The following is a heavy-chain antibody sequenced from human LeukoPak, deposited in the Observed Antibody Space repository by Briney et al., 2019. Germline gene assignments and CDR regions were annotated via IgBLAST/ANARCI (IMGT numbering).Heavy chain of an antibody. V-gene: IGHV3-23*01. J-gene: IGHJ4*02. Sequence: GGSLRLSCAASGFSFSSYAMSWVRQAPGKGLEWVSAITDSGGSTYHADSVKGRFTISRDNSKNTLYLQMNSLRAEDTAVYYCAKGKLAYCSGGSCYYFDYWGQGTLVTVSS. CDR1: GFSFSSYA. CDR3: AKGKLAYCSGGSCYYFDY. CDR2: ITDSGGST. D-gene: IGHD2-15*01.